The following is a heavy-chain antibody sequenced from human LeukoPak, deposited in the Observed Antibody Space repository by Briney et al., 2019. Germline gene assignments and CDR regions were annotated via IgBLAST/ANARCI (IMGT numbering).Heavy chain of an antibody. J-gene: IGHJ4*02. V-gene: IGHV3-23*01. CDR2: ISSSADST. CDR3: ARAPLRYCGGDCYIPYFDY. CDR1: GFTFSSYA. D-gene: IGHD2-21*02. Sequence: PGGSLRLSCEASGFTFSSYAMSWVRQAPGKGLAWVSVISSSADSTYYADSVKGRFTISRDNSKNTLYLQMNSLRAEDTAVYYCARAPLRYCGGDCYIPYFDYWGQGTLVTVSS.